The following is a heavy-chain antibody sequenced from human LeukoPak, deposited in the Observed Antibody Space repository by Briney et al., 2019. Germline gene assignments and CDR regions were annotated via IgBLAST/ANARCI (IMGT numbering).Heavy chain of an antibody. CDR1: GFTFSSYS. D-gene: IGHD3-22*01. J-gene: IGHJ4*02. CDR2: IRYDGSNK. CDR3: AKDQGVRDSSGYVVLGFDY. Sequence: GGSLRLSCAASGFTFSSYSMNWVRQAPGKGLEWVAFIRYDGSNKYYADSVKGRFTISRDNSKNTLYLQMNSLRAEDTAVYYCAKDQGVRDSSGYVVLGFDYWGQGTLVTVSS. V-gene: IGHV3-30*02.